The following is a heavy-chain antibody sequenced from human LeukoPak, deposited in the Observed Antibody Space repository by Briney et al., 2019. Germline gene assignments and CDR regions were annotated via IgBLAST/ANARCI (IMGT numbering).Heavy chain of an antibody. V-gene: IGHV3-23*01. Sequence: GGSLRLSCAASGFTFSSYAVSWVRQAPGKGLEWVSAISGSGGSTYYADSVKGRFTISRDNSKNTLYLQMNSLRAEDTAVYYCAKPWFGELLYYFDYWGQGTLVTVSS. CDR2: ISGSGGST. CDR1: GFTFSSYA. J-gene: IGHJ4*02. D-gene: IGHD3-10*01. CDR3: AKPWFGELLYYFDY.